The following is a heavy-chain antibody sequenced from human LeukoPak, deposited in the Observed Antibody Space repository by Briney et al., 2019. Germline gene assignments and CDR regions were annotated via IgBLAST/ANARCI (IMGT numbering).Heavy chain of an antibody. CDR3: ARLRRIAAAGFDY. D-gene: IGHD6-13*01. V-gene: IGHV3-21*01. Sequence: PGGSLRLSCAASGFTFSSYSMNWVRQAPGKGLEWVSSISSSSSYIYYADSVKGRFTISRDNAKNSLYLQMNSLRAEDTAVYYCARLRRIAAAGFDYWGQGTLVTVSS. J-gene: IGHJ4*02. CDR1: GFTFSSYS. CDR2: ISSSSSYI.